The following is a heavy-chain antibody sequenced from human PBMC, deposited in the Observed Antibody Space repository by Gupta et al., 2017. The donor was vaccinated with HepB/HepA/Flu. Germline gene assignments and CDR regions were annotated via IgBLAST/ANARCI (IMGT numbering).Heavy chain of an antibody. J-gene: IGHJ1*01. Sequence: EVHLVESGGGLVEPGGSLRLSCVVSGFIFRHALMHWARTTPGKGLEWVGRSKRNTAGGTADYAAPGKGRFTISRDDSKSTLYLHITGLKTEDTAVYDCSMRLTAEFNQGYWGQVTLVT. CDR1: GFIFRHAL. CDR2: SKRNTAGGTA. D-gene: IGHD1-20*01. CDR3: SMRLTAEFNQGY. V-gene: IGHV3-15*01.